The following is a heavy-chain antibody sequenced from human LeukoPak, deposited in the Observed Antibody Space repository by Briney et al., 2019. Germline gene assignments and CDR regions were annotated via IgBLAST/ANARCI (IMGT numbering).Heavy chain of an antibody. J-gene: IGHJ4*02. D-gene: IGHD6-19*01. Sequence: PSETLSLTCAVYGGAFSGYYWSRIRQPPGKGLEWIGEINHSGGTNYNPSLKSRVTISVDTSKNQFSLKLSSVTAADTAVYYCARVRSSGWYGKPFDYWGQGTLVTVSS. CDR1: GGAFSGYY. CDR2: INHSGGT. V-gene: IGHV4-34*01. CDR3: ARVRSSGWYGKPFDY.